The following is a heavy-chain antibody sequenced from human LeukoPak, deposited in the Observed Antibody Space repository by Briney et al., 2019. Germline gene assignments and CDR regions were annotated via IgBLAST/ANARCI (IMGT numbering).Heavy chain of an antibody. Sequence: LETLSLTCTVSGGSISSSSYYWGWIRQPPGKGLEWIGSIYYSGSTYYNPSLKSRVTISVDTSKNQFSLKLSSVTAADTAVYYCARPPPFDIWGQGTMVTVSS. J-gene: IGHJ3*02. CDR2: IYYSGST. CDR1: GGSISSSSYY. CDR3: ARPPPFDI. V-gene: IGHV4-39*01.